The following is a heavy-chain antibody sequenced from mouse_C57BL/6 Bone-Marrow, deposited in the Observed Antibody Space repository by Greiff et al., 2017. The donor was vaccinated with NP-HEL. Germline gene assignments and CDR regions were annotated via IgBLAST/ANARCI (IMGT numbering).Heavy chain of an antibody. CDR2: IDPSDSYT. CDR3: AREDYYYGSSYWFAY. CDR1: GYTFTSYW. D-gene: IGHD1-1*01. J-gene: IGHJ3*01. Sequence: QVQLKQPGAELVMPGASVKLSCKASGYTFTSYWMHWVKQRPGQGLEWIGEIDPSDSYTNYNQKFKGKSTLTVDKSSSPAYMQLSSLTSEDSAVYYCAREDYYYGSSYWFAYWGQGTLVTVSA. V-gene: IGHV1-69*01.